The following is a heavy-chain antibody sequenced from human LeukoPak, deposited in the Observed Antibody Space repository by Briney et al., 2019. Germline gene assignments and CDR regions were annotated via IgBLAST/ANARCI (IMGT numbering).Heavy chain of an antibody. Sequence: GRSLRLSCAASGFTFSSYAMQWVRQAPGKGLGWVAVISYDGSNKYYADSVKGRFTISRDNSKNTLYLQMNSLRAEDTAVYYCARSILWFGELSHPIFDYWGQGTLVTVSS. CDR1: GFTFSSYA. CDR2: ISYDGSNK. J-gene: IGHJ4*02. D-gene: IGHD3-10*01. V-gene: IGHV3-30*04. CDR3: ARSILWFGELSHPIFDY.